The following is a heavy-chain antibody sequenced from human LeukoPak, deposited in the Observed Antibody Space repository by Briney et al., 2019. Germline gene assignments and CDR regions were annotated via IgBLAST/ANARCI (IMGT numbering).Heavy chain of an antibody. D-gene: IGHD6-19*01. CDR1: GFTFSSYW. CDR3: AREGWREQWQVRGNAFDI. Sequence: PGGSLRLSCAASGFTFSSYWMHWVRQAPGKGLVGVSRINSDGSSTSYADSVKGRFTISRDNAKNTLYLQMNSLRAEDTAVYYCAREGWREQWQVRGNAFDIWGQGTMVTVSS. V-gene: IGHV3-74*01. CDR2: INSDGSST. J-gene: IGHJ3*02.